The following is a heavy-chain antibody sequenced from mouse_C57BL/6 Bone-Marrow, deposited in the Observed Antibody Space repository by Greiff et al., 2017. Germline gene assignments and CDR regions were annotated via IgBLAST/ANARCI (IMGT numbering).Heavy chain of an antibody. V-gene: IGHV1-55*01. Sequence: QVQLQQPGAELVQPGASVKLSCKASGYTFTSYWITWVKQRPGQGLEWIGVIYPGSGSTNDNEKFKSKATLTVDTSASTAYMQLSSLTSEDSAVYDCARWEPGLYWGQGTTLTVS. J-gene: IGHJ2*01. CDR1: GYTFTSYW. D-gene: IGHD4-1*01. CDR2: IYPGSGST. CDR3: ARWEPGLY.